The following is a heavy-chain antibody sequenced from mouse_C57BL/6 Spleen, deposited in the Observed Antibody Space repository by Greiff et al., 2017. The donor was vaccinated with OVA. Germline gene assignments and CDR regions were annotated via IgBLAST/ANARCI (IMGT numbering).Heavy chain of an antibody. Sequence: QVHVKQSGAELVKPGASVKLSCKASGYTFTSYWMHWVKQRPGQGLEWIGMIHPNSGSTNYNEKFNSKATLTVDKSSSTAYMQLSSLTSEDSAVYYCARKTTAYYFDYWGQGTTLTVSS. CDR3: ARKTTAYYFDY. CDR2: IHPNSGST. D-gene: IGHD1-2*01. CDR1: GYTFTSYW. J-gene: IGHJ2*01. V-gene: IGHV1-64*01.